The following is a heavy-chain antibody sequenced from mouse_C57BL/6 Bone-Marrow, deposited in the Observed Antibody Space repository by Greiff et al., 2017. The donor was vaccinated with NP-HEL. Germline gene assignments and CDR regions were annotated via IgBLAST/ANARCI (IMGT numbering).Heavy chain of an antibody. V-gene: IGHV5-6*01. J-gene: IGHJ3*01. Sequence: EVHLVESGGDLVKPGGSLKLSCAASGFTFSSYGMSWVRQTPDKRLEWVATISSGGSYTYYPDSVKGRFTISRDNAKNTLYLQMSSLKSEDTAMYYCARPRTMMVRRTRFAYWGQGTLVTVSA. D-gene: IGHD2-3*01. CDR3: ARPRTMMVRRTRFAY. CDR2: ISSGGSYT. CDR1: GFTFSSYG.